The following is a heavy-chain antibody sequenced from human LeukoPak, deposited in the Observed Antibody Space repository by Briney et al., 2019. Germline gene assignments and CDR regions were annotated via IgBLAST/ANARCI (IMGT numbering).Heavy chain of an antibody. V-gene: IGHV1-2*02. CDR1: GYTFTGYY. CDR2: INPNSGGT. CDR3: ARANYDFWSGYPNWFDP. Sequence: ASVKVSCKASGYTFTGYYMHWVRQAPGQGLEWMGWINPNSGGTNYAQKLQGRVTVTTDTSTSTAYMELRSLRSDDTAVYYCARANYDFWSGYPNWFDPWGQGTLVTVSS. D-gene: IGHD3-3*01. J-gene: IGHJ5*02.